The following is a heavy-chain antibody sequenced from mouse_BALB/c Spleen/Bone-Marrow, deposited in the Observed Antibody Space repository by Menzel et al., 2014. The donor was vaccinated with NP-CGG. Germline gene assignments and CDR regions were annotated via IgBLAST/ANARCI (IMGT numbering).Heavy chain of an antibody. D-gene: IGHD2-14*01. CDR3: ARGNYRYDGYFDV. Sequence: VMLVESGPGLVAPSQSLSITCTVSGFSLTGYGVNWVRQPPGKGLEWLGMIWGDGSTDYNSALKSRLSISKDNSKSQVFLKMNSLQTDDTARYYCARGNYRYDGYFDVWGAGTTVTVPS. J-gene: IGHJ1*01. V-gene: IGHV2-6-7*01. CDR2: IWGDGST. CDR1: GFSLTGYG.